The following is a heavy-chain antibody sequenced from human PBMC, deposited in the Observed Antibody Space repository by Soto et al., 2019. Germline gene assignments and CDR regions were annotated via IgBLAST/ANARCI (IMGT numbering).Heavy chain of an antibody. D-gene: IGHD5-12*01. CDR1: GFTFSSYA. CDR2: ISYDGSNK. CDR3: ARSEGGYVYYFDY. J-gene: IGHJ4*02. V-gene: IGHV3-30-3*01. Sequence: GGSLRLSCAASGFTFSSYAMHWVRQAPGKGLEWVAVISYDGSNKYYADSVKGRFTISRDNSKNTLYLQMNSLRAEDTAVYYCARSEGGYVYYFDYWGQGTLVTVSS.